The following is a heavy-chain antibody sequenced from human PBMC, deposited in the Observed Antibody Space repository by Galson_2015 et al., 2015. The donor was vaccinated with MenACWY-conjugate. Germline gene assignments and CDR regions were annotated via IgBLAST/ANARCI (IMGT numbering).Heavy chain of an antibody. J-gene: IGHJ4*02. D-gene: IGHD4-23*01. CDR2: IYPGDSDT. CDR3: ARTGNSEADY. CDR1: GYWFTTYW. V-gene: IGHV5-51*01. Sequence: QSGAEVKKPGESLTISCKGSGYWFTTYWIGWVRQMPGKGLEGMGTIYPGDSDTRYSPPFQGQVTMSADKSISTAYLQWSSLKASVTAMYYCARTGNSEADYWGQGTLVTVSS.